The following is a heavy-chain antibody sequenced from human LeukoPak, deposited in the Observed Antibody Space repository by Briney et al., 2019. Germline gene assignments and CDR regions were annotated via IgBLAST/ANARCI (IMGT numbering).Heavy chain of an antibody. CDR2: INHSGST. Sequence: PSETLSLTCAVYGGSFSGYYWSWTRQPPGKGLEWIGEINHSGSTNYNPSLKSRVTISVDTSKNQFSLKLSSVTAADTAVYYCARASRIVVVVAAANSSRENVDEYFQHWGQGTLVTVSS. CDR3: ARASRIVVVVAAANSSRENVDEYFQH. CDR1: GGSFSGYY. J-gene: IGHJ1*01. V-gene: IGHV4-34*01. D-gene: IGHD2-15*01.